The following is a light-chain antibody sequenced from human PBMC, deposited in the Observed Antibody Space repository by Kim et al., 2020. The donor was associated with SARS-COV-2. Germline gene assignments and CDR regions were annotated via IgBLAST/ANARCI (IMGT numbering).Light chain of an antibody. CDR2: GNS. CDR1: SSNIGAGYD. CDR3: QSYDSSLSGWV. Sequence: QGATSSCTGSSSNIGAGYDVHCDQRLPGTAPKLLIYGNSNRPSGVPDRFSGSKSGTSASLAITGLQAEDEADYYCQSYDSSLSGWVFGGGTQLTVL. J-gene: IGLJ3*02. V-gene: IGLV1-40*01.